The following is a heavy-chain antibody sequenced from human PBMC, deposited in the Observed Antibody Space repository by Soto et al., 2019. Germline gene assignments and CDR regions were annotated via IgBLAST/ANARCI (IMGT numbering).Heavy chain of an antibody. D-gene: IGHD2-8*01. CDR2: IIPIFGTA. J-gene: IGHJ6*02. V-gene: IGHV1-69*06. Sequence: SVKVSCKASGGTFSSYAISWVRQAPGQGLEWMGGIIPIFGTANYAQKFQGRVTITADKSTSTAYMELSSLRSEDTAVYYCARARVSGPYYYYGMDVWGQGTTVTVSS. CDR1: GGTFSSYA. CDR3: ARARVSGPYYYYGMDV.